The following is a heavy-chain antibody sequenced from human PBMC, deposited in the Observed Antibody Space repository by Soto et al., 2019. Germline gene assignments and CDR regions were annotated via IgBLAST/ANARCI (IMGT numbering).Heavy chain of an antibody. J-gene: IGHJ6*02. CDR2: IIPIFGTA. D-gene: IGHD2-2*01. CDR3: ATRGEACISTSCYLGMDV. Sequence: QVQLVQSGAEVKKPGSSVKVSCKASGGTFSSYAISWVRQAPGQGLEWMGGIIPIFGTANYAQKFQGRVTITADESTSTAYMELSSLRSDDTAVYNRATRGEACISTSCYLGMDVWGQGTTVTVSS. CDR1: GGTFSSYA. V-gene: IGHV1-69*12.